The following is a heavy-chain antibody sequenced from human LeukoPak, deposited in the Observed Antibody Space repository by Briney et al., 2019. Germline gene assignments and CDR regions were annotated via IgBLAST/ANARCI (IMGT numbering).Heavy chain of an antibody. Sequence: PSQTLSLTCTVSGGSISSGGYYWSWIRQHPGKGLEWMGYIYYSGSTYYNPSLKSRVTISVDTSKNQFSLKLRSVTTADTAVYYCARSQWLANLDYWGQGTLVTVSS. V-gene: IGHV4-31*03. CDR1: GGSISSGGYY. D-gene: IGHD6-19*01. CDR3: ARSQWLANLDY. CDR2: IYYSGST. J-gene: IGHJ4*02.